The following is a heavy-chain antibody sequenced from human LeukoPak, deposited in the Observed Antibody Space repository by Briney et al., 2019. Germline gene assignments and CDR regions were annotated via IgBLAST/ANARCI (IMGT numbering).Heavy chain of an antibody. V-gene: IGHV3-48*01. CDR1: GFTFSSYS. CDR3: ARGFLYYFDY. CDR2: ISSSSGTI. Sequence: GGSLRLSCAASGFTFSSYSMNWVRQAPGKGLEWVSYISSSSGTIYYADSVKGRFTISRDNAKNSLYLQMNSLRADDTAVYYCARGFLYYFDYWGQGTLVPVSS. J-gene: IGHJ4*02.